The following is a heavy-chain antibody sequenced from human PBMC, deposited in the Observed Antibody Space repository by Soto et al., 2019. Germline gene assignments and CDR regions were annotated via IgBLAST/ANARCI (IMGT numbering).Heavy chain of an antibody. CDR3: ARFCRGGSCYPFDY. CDR2: IFYSGST. V-gene: IGHV4-30-4*01. J-gene: IGHJ4*02. D-gene: IGHD2-15*01. CDR1: GGSISSGDSY. Sequence: QVQLQESGPGLVKPSQTLSLTCTVSGGSISSGDSYWSWIRQPPGKGLEWIGYIFYSGSTYYNPSLKSRVNISVNKSKNQFSLKLSAGTAADTAVYYCARFCRGGSCYPFDYWGQGTLVTVSS.